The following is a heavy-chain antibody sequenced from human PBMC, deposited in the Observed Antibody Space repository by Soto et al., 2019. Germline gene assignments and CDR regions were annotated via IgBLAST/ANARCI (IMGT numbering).Heavy chain of an antibody. D-gene: IGHD6-19*01. J-gene: IGHJ5*02. CDR2: TYYRSKWYN. Sequence: PSQTLSLTCAISGDSVSSNSAAWNWIRQSPSRGLEWLGRTYYRSKWYNDYAVSVKSRITINPDTSKNQFSLQLNSVTPEDTAVYYCARETGTQSESGWSTRWFDPWGQGTLVTVSS. V-gene: IGHV6-1*01. CDR3: ARETGTQSESGWSTRWFDP. CDR1: GDSVSSNSAA.